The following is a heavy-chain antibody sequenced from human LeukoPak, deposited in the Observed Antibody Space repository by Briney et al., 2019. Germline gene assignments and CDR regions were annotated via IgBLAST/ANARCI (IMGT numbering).Heavy chain of an antibody. Sequence: PSETLSLTCTVSGGSISSSYWSWIRQPAGKGLEWIGRIYTSGNTKYNPSLKSRVTMSVETSKNQFSLRLTSVTAADTAVYYCAREGTTTVIPPTPLYYFMDVWGKGTTVTVSS. CDR2: IYTSGNT. V-gene: IGHV4-4*07. J-gene: IGHJ6*03. D-gene: IGHD4-11*01. CDR1: GGSISSSY. CDR3: AREGTTTVIPPTPLYYFMDV.